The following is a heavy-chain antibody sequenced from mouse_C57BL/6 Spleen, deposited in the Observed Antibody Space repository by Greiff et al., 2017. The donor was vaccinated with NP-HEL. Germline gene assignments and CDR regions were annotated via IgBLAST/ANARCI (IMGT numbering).Heavy chain of an antibody. CDR3: ARWGGTSDYDY. CDR1: GYTFTSYW. V-gene: IGHV1-69*01. CDR2: IDPSDSYT. J-gene: IGHJ2*01. Sequence: QVQLKQPGAELVMPGASVKLSCKASGYTFTSYWMHWVKQRPGQGLEWIGEIDPSDSYTNYNQKFKGKSTLTVDKSSSTAYMQLSSLTSEDSAVYYCARWGGTSDYDYWGQGTTLTVSS. D-gene: IGHD2-4*01.